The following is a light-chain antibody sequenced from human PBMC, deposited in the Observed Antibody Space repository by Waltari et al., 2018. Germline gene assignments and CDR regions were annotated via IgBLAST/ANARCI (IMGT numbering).Light chain of an antibody. CDR3: CSFAGRSTWV. CDR1: SSDVGTSNL. J-gene: IGLJ1*01. V-gene: IGLV2-23*01. Sequence: QYALTQPASVSGSPGQSPAVPCTGRSSDVGTSNLAACYQQHPGKAPKLIIYEATKRPSGVSNRFSGSKSGNMASLTISGLQAEDEAEYYCCSFAGRSTWVFGTGTKVTVL. CDR2: EAT.